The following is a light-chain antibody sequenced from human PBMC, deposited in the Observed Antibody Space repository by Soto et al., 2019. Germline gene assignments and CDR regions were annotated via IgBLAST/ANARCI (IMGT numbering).Light chain of an antibody. Sequence: DIQMTQSPSTLSASIGDSVTITCRASQSIRTWLAWHQQKPGKAPNLLIYRASSLGSGVSSRVSGSGSGTEFTLTISSLPPGDFATYYCQQYDSFPITFGRGTRLEIK. J-gene: IGKJ5*01. CDR1: QSIRTW. CDR3: QQYDSFPIT. CDR2: RAS. V-gene: IGKV1-5*03.